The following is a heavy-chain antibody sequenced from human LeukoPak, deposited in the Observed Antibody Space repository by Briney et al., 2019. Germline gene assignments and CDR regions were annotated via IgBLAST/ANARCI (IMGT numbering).Heavy chain of an antibody. V-gene: IGHV3-11*06. Sequence: GGSLRLSCAASGFTFSDSYMSWIRQAPGKGLEWVSTITSGSSYTNYGDSVEGRFTISRDNAKDSLYLQMNSLRADDTAVYYCASGRGRRMDVWGQGTTVTVSS. CDR3: ASGRGRRMDV. CDR2: ITSGSSYT. J-gene: IGHJ6*02. D-gene: IGHD1-1*01. CDR1: GFTFSDSY.